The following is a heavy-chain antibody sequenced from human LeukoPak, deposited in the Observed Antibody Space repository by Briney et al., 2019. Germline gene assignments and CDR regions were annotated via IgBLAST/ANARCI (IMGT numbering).Heavy chain of an antibody. CDR2: IYYSGST. Sequence: SETLSLTCAVSGGSISSGGYYWSWIRQPPGKGLEWIGYIYYSGSTNYNPSLKSRVTISVDTSKNQFSLKLSSVTAADTAVYYCARAKPAYSGSLYYFDYWGQGTLVTVSS. CDR1: GGSISSGGYY. J-gene: IGHJ4*02. D-gene: IGHD1-26*01. V-gene: IGHV4-61*08. CDR3: ARAKPAYSGSLYYFDY.